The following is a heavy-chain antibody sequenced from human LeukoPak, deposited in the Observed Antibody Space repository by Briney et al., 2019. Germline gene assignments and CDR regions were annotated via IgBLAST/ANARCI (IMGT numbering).Heavy chain of an antibody. CDR2: IYYSGST. CDR1: GGSISSGGYY. CDR3: ARDERLVLGFDY. V-gene: IGHV4-31*03. J-gene: IGHJ4*02. D-gene: IGHD2/OR15-2a*01. Sequence: SETLSLTCTVSGGSISSGGYYWSWIRQHPGKGLEWMGYIYYSGSTYYNASLKRRVTISVDTSKNQSSLKLSSVAAADTAVYYCARDERLVLGFDYWGQGTLVTVSS.